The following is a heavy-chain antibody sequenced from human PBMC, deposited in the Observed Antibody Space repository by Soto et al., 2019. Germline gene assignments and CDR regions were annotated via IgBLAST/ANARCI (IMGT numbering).Heavy chain of an antibody. D-gene: IGHD2-21*01. CDR1: GYSFSGYW. V-gene: IGHV5-51*01. CDR2: IYPGDSDT. CDR3: ARYCGGGYCNRPSYQFDY. Sequence: PGESLKISCKGSGYSFSGYWIGWGRQMPGKGLEWMGIIYPGDSDTKYSPSFQGQVTISADKSISTTYLQWSSLRASDTAIYFCARYCGGGYCNRPSYQFDYWGQGTLVTVSS. J-gene: IGHJ4*02.